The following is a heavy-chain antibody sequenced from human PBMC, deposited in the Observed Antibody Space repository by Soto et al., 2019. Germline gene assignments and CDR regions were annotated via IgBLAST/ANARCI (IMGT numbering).Heavy chain of an antibody. CDR1: GFSLSTSGVG. CDR3: AHRRPRGSREAGSSFDY. V-gene: IGHV2-5*02. Sequence: QITLKESGPTLVKPTQTLTLTCTFSGFSLSTSGVGVGWIRQPPGKALEWLALIYWDDDKRYSPSLKSRLTITKDTSKNQVVLTMTNMDPVDTATYYYAHRRPRGSREAGSSFDYWGQGTLVTVSS. D-gene: IGHD6-13*01. J-gene: IGHJ4*02. CDR2: IYWDDDK.